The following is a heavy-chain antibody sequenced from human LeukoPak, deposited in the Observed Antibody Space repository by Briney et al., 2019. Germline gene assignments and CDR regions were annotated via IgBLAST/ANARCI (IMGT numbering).Heavy chain of an antibody. CDR3: AKGAYSSGWDTFDY. CDR2: ISGSGGST. CDR1: GFTFNSYS. D-gene: IGHD6-19*01. V-gene: IGHV3-23*01. Sequence: GGSLRLSCAASGFTFNSYSMNWVRQAPGKGLEWVSAISGSGGSTYYADSVKGRFTISRDNSKNTLYLQMNSLRAEDTAVYYCAKGAYSSGWDTFDYWGQGTLVTVSS. J-gene: IGHJ4*02.